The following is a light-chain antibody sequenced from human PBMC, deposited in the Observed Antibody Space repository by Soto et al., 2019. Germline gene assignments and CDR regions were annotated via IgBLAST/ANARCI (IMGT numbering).Light chain of an antibody. Sequence: QSVLTQPASVSGSPGQSITISCTGTSSDGGGYNYVSWYQQHPGKAPKLMIYEVSNRPSGVSNRFSASKSGNTASLTIFGLQAEDEADYYCSSYTSSSNDVFGTGTKVTVL. CDR2: EVS. J-gene: IGLJ1*01. V-gene: IGLV2-14*01. CDR1: SSDGGGYNY. CDR3: SSYTSSSNDV.